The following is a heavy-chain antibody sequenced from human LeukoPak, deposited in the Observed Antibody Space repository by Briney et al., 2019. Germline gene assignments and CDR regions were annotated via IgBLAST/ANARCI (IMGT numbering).Heavy chain of an antibody. CDR2: MNPNSGNT. CDR3: ARRITMVRGVQKSYGMDV. D-gene: IGHD3-10*01. J-gene: IGHJ6*02. V-gene: IGHV1-8*01. Sequence: ASVTVSFTASVYTFTSYDINWVRHATGQGLEWMGWMNPNSGNTGYAQKFQGRATMTRNTSISTAYMELSSLRSEDTAVYYCARRITMVRGVQKSYGMDVWGQGTTVTVSS. CDR1: VYTFTSYD.